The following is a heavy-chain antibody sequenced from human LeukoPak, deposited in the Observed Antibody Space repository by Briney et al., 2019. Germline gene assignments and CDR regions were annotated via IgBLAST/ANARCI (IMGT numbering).Heavy chain of an antibody. CDR3: ARGRAVTRNFDY. CDR2: INHSGST. J-gene: IGHJ4*02. D-gene: IGHD4-17*01. CDR1: GGSFSGYY. V-gene: IGHV4-34*01. Sequence: KPSETLSLTCAVYGGSFSGYYWSWIRQPPGKGLEWIGEINHSGSTNYNPSLKSRVTIPVDTSKNQFSLKLSSVTAADTAVYYCARGRAVTRNFDYWGQGTLVTVSS.